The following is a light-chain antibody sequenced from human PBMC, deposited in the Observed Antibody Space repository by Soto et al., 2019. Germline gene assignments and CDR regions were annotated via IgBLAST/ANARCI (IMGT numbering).Light chain of an antibody. V-gene: IGKV1-5*03. Sequence: DVQMTQSPSTLSASVGDRVTITCRASQNIDTWLAWFQLKPGKAPHLLIYRASNLEPGVPSRFSGSGSGTEFTLTISSLQPGDFASYNCQHYYGHSWTFGQGTKVDIK. CDR1: QNIDTW. CDR2: RAS. J-gene: IGKJ1*01. CDR3: QHYYGHSWT.